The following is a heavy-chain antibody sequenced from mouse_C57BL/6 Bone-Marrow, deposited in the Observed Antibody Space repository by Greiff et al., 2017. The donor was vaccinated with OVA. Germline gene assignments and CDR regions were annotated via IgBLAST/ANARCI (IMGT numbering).Heavy chain of an antibody. CDR1: GFSLTSYG. J-gene: IGHJ2*01. D-gene: IGHD2-3*01. CDR3: ARITPGWSYFDY. V-gene: IGHV2-2*01. Sequence: VMLVESGPGLVQPSQSLSITCTVSGFSLTSYGVHWVRQSPGQGLEWLGVIWRGGSTDYNAAFISRLSISKDNSKSQVFFQMNSLQADETAIYYCARITPGWSYFDYWGQGTTLTVSS. CDR2: IWRGGST.